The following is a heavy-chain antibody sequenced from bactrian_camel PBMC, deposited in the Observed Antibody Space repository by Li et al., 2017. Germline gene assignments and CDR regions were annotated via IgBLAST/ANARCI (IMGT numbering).Heavy chain of an antibody. CDR1: ENIFGGCG. J-gene: IGHJ4*01. CDR3: TRETQWVGYHEIAEY. D-gene: IGHD5*01. V-gene: IGHV3S55*01. Sequence: HVQLVESGGGSVQAGGTLELSCTASENIFGGCGMGWFRQAPGKEREGVAAIEADGRACYADSVKGRFTISRDNAKNTLYLQLNSLTREDSAMYYCTRETQWVGYHEIAEYWGHGTQVTVS. CDR2: IEADGRA.